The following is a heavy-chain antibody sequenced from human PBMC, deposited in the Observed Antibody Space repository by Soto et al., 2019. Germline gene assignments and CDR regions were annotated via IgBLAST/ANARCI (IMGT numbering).Heavy chain of an antibody. CDR3: ARGSSGWYDYYDY. D-gene: IGHD6-19*01. CDR1: GGSISSYY. V-gene: IGHV4-59*01. J-gene: IGHJ4*02. CDR2: IYYSGST. Sequence: QVQLQESGPGLVKPSETLSLTCTVSGGSISSYYWSWIRQPPGKGLEWIGYIYYSGSTNYNPSLKSRVTISVDTSKNQFSLKLSSVTAADTAVYYCARGSSGWYDYYDYWGQGTLVTVSS.